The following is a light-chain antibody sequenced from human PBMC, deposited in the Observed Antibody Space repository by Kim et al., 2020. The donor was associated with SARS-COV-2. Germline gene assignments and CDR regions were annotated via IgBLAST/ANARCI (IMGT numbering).Light chain of an antibody. CDR2: QHN. Sequence: SYELTQPPSVSVSPGQPASITCSGDELGDKYVCWYQQRPGQSPVLVIYQHNRRPSGIPQRFSGSNSGNTATLTISGTQAMDEADYYCQAWDSSTVVFGGG. CDR1: ELGDKY. J-gene: IGLJ2*01. CDR3: QAWDSSTVV. V-gene: IGLV3-1*01.